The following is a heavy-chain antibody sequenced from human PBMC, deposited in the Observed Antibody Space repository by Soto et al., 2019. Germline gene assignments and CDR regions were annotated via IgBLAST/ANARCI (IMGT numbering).Heavy chain of an antibody. Sequence: VKVSCKASGYTFTSYAMHWVRQAPGQRLEWMGWINAGNGNTKYSQKFQGRVTITRDTSASTAYMELSSLRSEDTAVYYCARGDTIFGVVIVISTTIDYWGQGTLVTVSS. CDR3: ARGDTIFGVVIVISTTIDY. CDR1: GYTFTSYA. J-gene: IGHJ4*02. V-gene: IGHV1-3*01. CDR2: INAGNGNT. D-gene: IGHD3-3*01.